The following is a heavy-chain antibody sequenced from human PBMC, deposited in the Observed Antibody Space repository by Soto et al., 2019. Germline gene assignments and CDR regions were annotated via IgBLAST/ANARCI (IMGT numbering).Heavy chain of an antibody. CDR2: ISIGNGNR. CDR1: GYTFSTCA. V-gene: IGHV1-3*04. J-gene: IGHJ4*02. CDR3: AREDEVRGVSDY. D-gene: IGHD3-10*01. Sequence: QVQLVQSGAEVKKPGASVKVSCKASGYTFSTCAMHWVRQAPGQGLEWMGWISIGNGNRKYSQRFQGRVTITTDTSASTAYMELSSLRSEDTAVYYCAREDEVRGVSDYWGQGTLVTVSS.